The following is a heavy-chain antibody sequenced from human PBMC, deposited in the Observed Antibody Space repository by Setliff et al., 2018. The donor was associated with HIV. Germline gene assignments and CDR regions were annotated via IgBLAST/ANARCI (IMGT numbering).Heavy chain of an antibody. V-gene: IGHV4-39*02. Sequence: PSETLSLTCTVSGGSISSDAYYWGWIRQPPGKGLEWIGTIYYSGTTYYNPSLMSRVTISVDTSKSHFSLRLSSVTAADTAVYYCARTKADGYNGVFDSWGQGTLVTVSS. D-gene: IGHD5-12*01. CDR1: GGSISSDAYY. CDR3: ARTKADGYNGVFDS. CDR2: IYYSGTT. J-gene: IGHJ4*02.